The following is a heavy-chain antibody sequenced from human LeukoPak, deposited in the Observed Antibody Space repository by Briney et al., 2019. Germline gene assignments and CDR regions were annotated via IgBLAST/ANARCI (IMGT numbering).Heavy chain of an antibody. J-gene: IGHJ6*02. Sequence: ASVKVSCKASGYTFTSYAMNWVRQAPGQGLEWMGWINTNTGNPTYAQGFTGRFVFSLDTSVSTAYLQISSLKAEDTAVYYCARDQIWYYYYGMDVWGQGTTVTVSS. V-gene: IGHV7-4-1*02. CDR1: GYTFTSYA. CDR3: ARDQIWYYYYGMDV. CDR2: INTNTGNP.